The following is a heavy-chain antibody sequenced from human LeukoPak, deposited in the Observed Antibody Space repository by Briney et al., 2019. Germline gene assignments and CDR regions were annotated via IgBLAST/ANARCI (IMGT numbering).Heavy chain of an antibody. J-gene: IGHJ4*02. Sequence: GGSLRLSCAASGFTFSSYAMSWVRQAPGKGLEWVSAISGSGGSTYYADSVKGRFTISRDNSKNTLYLQMNSLRGEDTAVYFCATPSDFLDYWGQGTLVTVSS. CDR1: GFTFSSYA. CDR3: ATPSDFLDY. V-gene: IGHV3-23*01. CDR2: ISGSGGST. D-gene: IGHD3-10*01.